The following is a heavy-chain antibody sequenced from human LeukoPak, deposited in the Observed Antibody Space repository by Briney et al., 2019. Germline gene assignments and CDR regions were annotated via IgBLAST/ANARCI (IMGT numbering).Heavy chain of an antibody. Sequence: GGSLRLSGAASGFTFSSYAMSWVRQAPGKGLEGVSAISGSGGSTYYADSVKGRFTISRDNSKNTLYLQMNSRRAEDTAVYYCAKGCIPPKVVIFDAFDIWGQGTMVTVSS. J-gene: IGHJ3*02. CDR1: GFTFSSYA. CDR2: ISGSGGST. D-gene: IGHD3-22*01. V-gene: IGHV3-23*01. CDR3: AKGCIPPKVVIFDAFDI.